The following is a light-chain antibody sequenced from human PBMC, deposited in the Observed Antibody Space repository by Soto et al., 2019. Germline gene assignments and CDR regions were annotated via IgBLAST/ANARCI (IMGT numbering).Light chain of an antibody. V-gene: IGKV3-20*01. J-gene: IGKJ1*01. CDR1: QSVSSSY. CDR3: QQYGSSPTT. CDR2: GAS. Sequence: EIVLTQSPGTLSLSPGERATLSCRASQSVSSSYLAWYQQKPGQAPRLLIYGASSRATGIPDRFSGSGSGRWCAVAISRLEPEDFAVYYCQQYGSSPTTFGQGTKVDIK.